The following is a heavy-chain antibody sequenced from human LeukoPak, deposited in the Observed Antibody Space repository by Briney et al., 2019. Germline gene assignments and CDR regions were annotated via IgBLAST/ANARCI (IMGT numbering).Heavy chain of an antibody. CDR2: FDPEDGET. J-gene: IGHJ5*02. CDR1: GYTLTELS. D-gene: IGHD3-16*01. Sequence: ASVKVSCKVSGYTLTELSMHWVRQAPGKGLEWMGGFDPEDGETIYAQKSQGRVTMTEDTSTDTAYMELSSLRSEDTAVYYCATGYPFGNWFDPWGQGTLVTVSS. CDR3: ATGYPFGNWFDP. V-gene: IGHV1-24*01.